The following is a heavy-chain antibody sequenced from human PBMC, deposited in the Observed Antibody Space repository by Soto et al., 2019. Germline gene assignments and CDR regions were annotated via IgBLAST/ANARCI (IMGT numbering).Heavy chain of an antibody. CDR1: GFTFSSYA. Sequence: EVQLLESGGGLVQPGGSLRLSCAASGFTFSSYAMSWVRQAPGKGLEWVSAISGSGGSTYYADSVKGRFTISRDNSKNTLYLQMNSLRAEDTAVYYCAKGWAAAGTFYYYYMDVWGKGTTVTVS. V-gene: IGHV3-23*01. D-gene: IGHD6-13*01. J-gene: IGHJ6*03. CDR2: ISGSGGST. CDR3: AKGWAAAGTFYYYYMDV.